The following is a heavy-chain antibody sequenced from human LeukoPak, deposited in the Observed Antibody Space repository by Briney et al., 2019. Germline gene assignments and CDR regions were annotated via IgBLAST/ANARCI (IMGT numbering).Heavy chain of an antibody. Sequence: GGSLRLSCSASGFTVSSNFMSWVRQAPGKGLEWVSVIYSGDSTYYADSVKSRFTISRDNSKNTLYLQMNSLRAEDTAVYYCARSSAGYYYYYGMDDWGQGTTVTVSS. CDR2: IYSGDST. V-gene: IGHV3-66*02. D-gene: IGHD6-13*01. CDR1: GFTVSSNF. J-gene: IGHJ6*02. CDR3: ARSSAGYYYYYGMDD.